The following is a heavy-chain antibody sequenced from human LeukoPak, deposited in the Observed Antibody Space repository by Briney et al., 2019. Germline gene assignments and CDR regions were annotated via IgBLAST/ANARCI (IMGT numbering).Heavy chain of an antibody. CDR1: GGTFSSYA. J-gene: IGHJ2*01. V-gene: IGHV1-69*13. D-gene: IGHD3-10*01. CDR3: ARDLGPTRSDWYFDL. Sequence: SVKVSCKASGGTFSSYAISWVRQAPGQGLEWMGGIIPIFGTANYAQKFQGRVTITADESTSTAYMELSSLRSEDTAVYYCARDLGPTRSDWYFDLWGRGTLVTVSS. CDR2: IIPIFGTA.